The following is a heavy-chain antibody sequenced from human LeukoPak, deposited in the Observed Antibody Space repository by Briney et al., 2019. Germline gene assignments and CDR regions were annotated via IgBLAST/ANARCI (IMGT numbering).Heavy chain of an antibody. CDR2: IYPRDGST. V-gene: IGHV1-46*01. D-gene: IGHD4-17*01. CDR3: ARGFDYGDREDWFDP. Sequence: ASVKVSCKASGYSFTSNYIHWVRQAPGQGLEWMGMIYPRDGSTSYAQKFQGRVTVTRDTSTSTVHMELSSLRSEDTAVYYCARGFDYGDREDWFDPWGQGTLVTVSS. CDR1: GYSFTSNY. J-gene: IGHJ5*02.